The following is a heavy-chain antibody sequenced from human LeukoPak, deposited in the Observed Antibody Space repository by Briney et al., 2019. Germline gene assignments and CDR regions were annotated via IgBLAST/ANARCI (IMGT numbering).Heavy chain of an antibody. J-gene: IGHJ4*02. CDR1: GFTFSSYA. V-gene: IGHV3-23*01. CDR2: ISGSGAGT. D-gene: IGHD3-10*01. Sequence: GGSLRLSCAASGFTFSSYAMSWVRQAPGKGLEWVSAISGSGAGTDYADSVKGRFTISRDNSKSTLYLQMNSLRAEDTAVYYCANVYYFGSGTYESRYFDYWGQGTLVTVSS. CDR3: ANVYYFGSGTYESRYFDY.